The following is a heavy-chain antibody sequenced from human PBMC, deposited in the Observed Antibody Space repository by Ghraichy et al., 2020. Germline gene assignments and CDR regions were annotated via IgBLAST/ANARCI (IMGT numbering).Heavy chain of an antibody. J-gene: IGHJ4*02. CDR2: IFYSGST. Sequence: SETLSLTCTVSGGSISSYYWSWIRQPPGKGLEWIGHIFYSGSTNYNPSLESRVTISVDTSKNQFSLKLTSVTAVDTAVYYCARVRCTSTGCYTRFTFDYWGQGTLVTVSS. V-gene: IGHV4-59*01. D-gene: IGHD2-2*02. CDR3: ARVRCTSTGCYTRFTFDY. CDR1: GGSISSYY.